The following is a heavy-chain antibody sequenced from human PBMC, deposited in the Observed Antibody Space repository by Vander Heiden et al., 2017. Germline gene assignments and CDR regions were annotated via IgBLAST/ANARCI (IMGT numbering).Heavy chain of an antibody. J-gene: IGHJ5*02. CDR3: ARIVVVPAAKYWFDP. D-gene: IGHD2-2*01. V-gene: IGHV3-7*03. CDR1: GFSFTGYW. Sequence: EVQLVESGGGLVQPGGSLRLSCAASGFSFTGYWRSWVRQAAGKGLEWVGNIKQDGRGKYYVDIVKGRVTISRDNAKNTLYLQMSRLRAEDTAVYYCARIVVVPAAKYWFDPWGQGTLVTVSS. CDR2: IKQDGRGK.